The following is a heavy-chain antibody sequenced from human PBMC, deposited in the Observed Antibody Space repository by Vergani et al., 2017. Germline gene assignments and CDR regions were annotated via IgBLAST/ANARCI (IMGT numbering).Heavy chain of an antibody. Sequence: EVQLVESGGGLVQPGGSLRLSCAVSGSTFSSYAMNWVRQAPGKGLEWVSYISRSSSTIYYADSVKGRFTISRDNAKNSLHLQMNNLRVEDTAVYYCARQSRDVFCTNGVCPLGYWGQGALVTVSS. J-gene: IGHJ4*02. D-gene: IGHD2-8*01. V-gene: IGHV3-48*01. CDR1: GSTFSSYA. CDR3: ARQSRDVFCTNGVCPLGY. CDR2: ISRSSSTI.